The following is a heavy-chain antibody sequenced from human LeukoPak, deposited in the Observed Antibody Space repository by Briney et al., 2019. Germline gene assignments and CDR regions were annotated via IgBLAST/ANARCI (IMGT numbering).Heavy chain of an antibody. CDR2: IYPGDSDT. D-gene: IGHD7-27*01. V-gene: IGHV5-51*01. J-gene: IGHJ3*02. CDR3: ARRGLGTKNDAFDI. CDR1: GYSFTSYW. Sequence: GESLKTSCMGSGYSFTSYWIVWVRQMPGKGLEWMGIIYPGDSDTRYSPSFQGQVTISADRSIGTTYLQWSSLKASDAAMYYCARRGLGTKNDAFDIWGQGTMVTVSS.